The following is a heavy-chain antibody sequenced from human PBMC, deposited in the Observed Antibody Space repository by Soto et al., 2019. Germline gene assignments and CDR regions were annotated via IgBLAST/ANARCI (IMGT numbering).Heavy chain of an antibody. CDR3: ARSDGRY. J-gene: IGHJ4*02. Sequence: SQTLSLTCAVYGRSFCGYYWTWIRQPPGTGLEWIGEINHSGSTNYNPSLKSRVTISVDTSKNQFSLKLSSVTAADTAVYYCARSDGRYWGQGTLVSVS. CDR2: INHSGST. V-gene: IGHV4-34*01. CDR1: GRSFCGYY.